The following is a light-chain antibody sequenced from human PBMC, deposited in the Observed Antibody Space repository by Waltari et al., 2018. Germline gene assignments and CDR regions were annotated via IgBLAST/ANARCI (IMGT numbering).Light chain of an antibody. J-gene: IGLJ3*02. CDR2: VNSDGSH. CDR3: QTGGHGTWV. Sequence: QLVLTQSPSASASLGASVKLTCTLSSGHSSNVIAWLHQQPEKGPRYLMKVNSDGSHSKGDEIPDRFSGSSSGAERYLTISSRQSEDEADYYCQTGGHGTWVFGGGTKLTVL. V-gene: IGLV4-69*01. CDR1: SGHSSNV.